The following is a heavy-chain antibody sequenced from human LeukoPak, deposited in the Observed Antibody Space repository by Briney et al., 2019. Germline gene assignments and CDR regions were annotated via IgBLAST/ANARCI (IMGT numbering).Heavy chain of an antibody. D-gene: IGHD3-10*01. CDR3: HGNYYGSGRGGMDV. CDR1: GFTFSSYS. V-gene: IGHV3-21*01. Sequence: GGSLRLSCAASGFTFSSYSMNWVRQAPGKGLEWVSSISSSSSYIYYADSVKGRFTISRDNAKNSLYLQMNSLRAEDTAVYYCHGNYYGSGRGGMDVWGQGTTVTVSS. J-gene: IGHJ6*02. CDR2: ISSSSSYI.